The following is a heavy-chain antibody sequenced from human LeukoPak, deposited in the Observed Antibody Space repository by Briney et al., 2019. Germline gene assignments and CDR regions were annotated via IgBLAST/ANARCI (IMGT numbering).Heavy chain of an antibody. CDR1: GYSFTSYW. V-gene: IGHV5-51*01. J-gene: IGHJ6*02. Sequence: GESLKISCKGSGYSFTSYWIGWVRQMPGKGLVWMGIIYPGDSDTRYSPSFQGQVTISADKSISTAYLQWSSLKASDTAMYFCARHATLGYCSSTSCYTAGYYYYGMDVWGQGTTVTVSS. CDR2: IYPGDSDT. D-gene: IGHD2-2*02. CDR3: ARHATLGYCSSTSCYTAGYYYYGMDV.